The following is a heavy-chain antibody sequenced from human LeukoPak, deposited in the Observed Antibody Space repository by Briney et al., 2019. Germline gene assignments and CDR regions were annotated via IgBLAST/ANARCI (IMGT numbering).Heavy chain of an antibody. J-gene: IGHJ4*02. CDR2: IYTSGST. CDR1: GGSISSYY. V-gene: IGHV4-4*07. CDR3: ANSIDFDYGDYYFDY. Sequence: PSETLSLTCTVSGGSISSYYWSWIRQPAGKGLEWIGRIYTSGSTNYNPSLKSRVTISLDTSKNQFSLELSSVTAADTAVYYCANSIDFDYGDYYFDYWGQGALVTISS. D-gene: IGHD4-17*01.